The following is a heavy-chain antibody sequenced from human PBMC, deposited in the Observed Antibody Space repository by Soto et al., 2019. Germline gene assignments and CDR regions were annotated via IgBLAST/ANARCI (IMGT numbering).Heavy chain of an antibody. CDR1: GITFINAW. CDR3: AKDLVLLWFGEFRPYYYYGMDV. CDR2: ISGSGGST. J-gene: IGHJ6*02. D-gene: IGHD3-10*01. V-gene: IGHV3-23*04. Sequence: EVQLVESGGDLVKPGGCLRLSCAASGITFINAWMSWVRQAPGKGLEWVSAISGSGGSTYYADSVKGRFTISRDNSKNTLYLQMNSLRAEDTAVYYCAKDLVLLWFGEFRPYYYYGMDVWGQGTTVTVSS.